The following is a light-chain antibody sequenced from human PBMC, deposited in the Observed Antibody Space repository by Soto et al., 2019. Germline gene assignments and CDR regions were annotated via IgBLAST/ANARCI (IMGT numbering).Light chain of an antibody. CDR1: SSDVGDYNY. Sequence: QSALTQPPSASGSPGQSVTISCTGTSSDVGDYNYVSWYQQHPGKAPKLILYEVTKPPSGIPDRFSGSKSGNTASLTVSGLQAEDEADYYCSSYAGSNNFVVFGGGTQLTVL. V-gene: IGLV2-8*01. CDR2: EVT. J-gene: IGLJ2*01. CDR3: SSYAGSNNFVV.